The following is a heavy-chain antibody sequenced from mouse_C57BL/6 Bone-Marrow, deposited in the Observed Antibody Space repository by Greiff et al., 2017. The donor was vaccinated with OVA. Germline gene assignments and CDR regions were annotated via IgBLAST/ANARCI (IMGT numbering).Heavy chain of an antibody. CDR3: ARGWYFDV. Sequence: QVQLKQPGAELVRPGTSVKLSCKASGYTFTSYWMHWVKQRPGQGLEWIGVIDPSDSYTNYNQKFKGKATLTVDTSSSTAYMQLSSLTSEDSAVYYCARGWYFDVWGTGTTVTVSS. J-gene: IGHJ1*03. V-gene: IGHV1-59*01. CDR1: GYTFTSYW. CDR2: IDPSDSYT.